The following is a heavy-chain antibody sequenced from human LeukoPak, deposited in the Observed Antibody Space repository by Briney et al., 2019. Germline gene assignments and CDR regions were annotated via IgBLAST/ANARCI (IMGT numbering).Heavy chain of an antibody. V-gene: IGHV3-33*08. CDR1: GFTFSSYS. D-gene: IGHD4-17*01. J-gene: IGHJ6*02. Sequence: GGSRGLSCAASGFTFSSYSMTWVRKAPGKGLGWGAVIWYDGSNKYYADSVKGRFTISRDNSKNTLYLQMNSLRAEDTAVYYCARDEATTVFDYGMDVWGQGTTVTVSS. CDR2: IWYDGSNK. CDR3: ARDEATTVFDYGMDV.